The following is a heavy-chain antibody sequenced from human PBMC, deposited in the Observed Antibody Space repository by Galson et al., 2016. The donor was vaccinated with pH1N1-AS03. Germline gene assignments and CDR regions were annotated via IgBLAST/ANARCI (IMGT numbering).Heavy chain of an antibody. CDR1: GSMFSKYW. CDR3: ARGWPLVVPGTIVRYYYYMDV. CDR2: IKEDGSEK. J-gene: IGHJ6*03. D-gene: IGHD2-2*01. Sequence: SLRLSCAASGSMFSKYWMNWVCQAPGKGLEWVANIKEDGSEKDHVDSVKGRFTISRDNAKYSLYLHMNSLRAEDTAVYYCARGWPLVVPGTIVRYYYYMDVWGKGTTVTVSS. V-gene: IGHV3-7*01.